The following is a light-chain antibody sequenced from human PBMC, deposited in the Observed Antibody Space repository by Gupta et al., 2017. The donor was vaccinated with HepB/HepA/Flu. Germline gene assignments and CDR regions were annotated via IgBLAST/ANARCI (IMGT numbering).Light chain of an antibody. CDR1: QTISMY. CDR2: ATS. CDR3: QQSDSPPFT. Sequence: DIQMTQSPPSLSASVGDRVTITCRASQTISMYMNWYQQKPGTAPKLLIYATSRLRSGVPSRLSGSGSETDFTLTISSLQPEHFATYYCQQSDSPPFTFGHGTKVDFK. V-gene: IGKV1-39*01. J-gene: IGKJ3*01.